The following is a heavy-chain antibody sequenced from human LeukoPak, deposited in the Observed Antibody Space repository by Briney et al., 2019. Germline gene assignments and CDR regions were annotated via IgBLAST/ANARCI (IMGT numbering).Heavy chain of an antibody. CDR3: AKGSYYDSSGSFYFDY. J-gene: IGHJ4*02. Sequence: PGGSLRLSCAASGFTFSSYAMSWVRQAPGKGLEWVSGISGSGDNTYYADSVKGRFTISRDNSKNTLYVRVNSLGTEDTAAYYCAKGSYYDSSGSFYFDYWGQGTLGTVSS. CDR2: ISGSGDNT. CDR1: GFTFSSYA. V-gene: IGHV3-23*01. D-gene: IGHD3-22*01.